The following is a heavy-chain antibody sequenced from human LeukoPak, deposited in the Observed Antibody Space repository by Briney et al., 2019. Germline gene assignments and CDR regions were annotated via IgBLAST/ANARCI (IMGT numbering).Heavy chain of an antibody. CDR3: ARDPFIVVPAALRYMDV. D-gene: IGHD2-2*01. Sequence: SETLSLTCTVSGYSISSAYYWGWIRQPPGKGLEWIGSIYHSGSTCYDPSLKSRVTISVDTSKNQFSLKLSSVTAADTAVYFCARDPFIVVPAALRYMDVRGKGTTVTVSS. V-gene: IGHV4-38-2*02. CDR2: IYHSGST. J-gene: IGHJ6*03. CDR1: GYSISSAYY.